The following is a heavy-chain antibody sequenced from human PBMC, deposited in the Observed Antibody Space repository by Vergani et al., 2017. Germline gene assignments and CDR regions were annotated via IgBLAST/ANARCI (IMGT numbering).Heavy chain of an antibody. CDR1: GFTFSSYA. D-gene: IGHD5-24*01. V-gene: IGHV3-23*04. Sequence: EVQLVESGGGLVQPGGSLRLSCVASGFTFSSYAMSWVRQGHGQGLEWVSSIKNTGDSTHYADSVKGRFTISRDKSKNTLYLQMNSLRVEDTAVYYCGRGSDNYNWGQGTLVTVSS. CDR3: GRGSDNYN. J-gene: IGHJ4*02. CDR2: IKNTGDST.